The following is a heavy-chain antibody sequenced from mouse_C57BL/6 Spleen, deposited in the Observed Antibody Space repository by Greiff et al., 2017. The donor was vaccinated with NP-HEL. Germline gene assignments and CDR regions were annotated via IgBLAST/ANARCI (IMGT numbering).Heavy chain of an antibody. CDR2: ISDGGSYT. D-gene: IGHD1-1*01. CDR3: ARDKGLRSLWYFDV. CDR1: GFTFSSYA. J-gene: IGHJ1*03. Sequence: EVMLVESGGGLVKPGGSLKLSCAASGFTFSSYAMSWVRQTPEKRLEWVATISDGGSYTYYPDNVKGRFTISRDNAKNNLYLQMSHLKSEDTAMYYCARDKGLRSLWYFDVWGTGTTVTVSS. V-gene: IGHV5-4*01.